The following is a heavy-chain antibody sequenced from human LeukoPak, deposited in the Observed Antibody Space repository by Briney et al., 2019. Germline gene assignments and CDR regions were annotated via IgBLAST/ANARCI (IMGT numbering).Heavy chain of an antibody. V-gene: IGHV4-4*02. CDR3: ARDFRGALAGTSDAFDI. D-gene: IGHD6-19*01. CDR2: IYHSGST. Sequence: PSETLSLTCAVSGGSISSSNWWSWVRQPPGKGLEWIGEIYHSGSTNYNPSLKSRVTISVDTSKNQFSLKLSSVTAADTAVYYCARDFRGALAGTSDAFDIWGQGTMVTVSS. CDR1: GGSISSSNW. J-gene: IGHJ3*02.